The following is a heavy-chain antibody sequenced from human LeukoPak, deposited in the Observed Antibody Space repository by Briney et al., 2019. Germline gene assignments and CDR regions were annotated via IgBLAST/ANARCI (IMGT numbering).Heavy chain of an antibody. CDR2: IKQDGSEK. V-gene: IGHV3-7*01. CDR1: GFTFSSYW. CDR3: ARDGTDYGDYYFDY. D-gene: IGHD4-17*01. J-gene: IGHJ4*02. Sequence: GGSLRPSCAAPGFTFSSYWMSWVRQAPGKGLEWVANIKQDGSEKYYVDSVKGRFTISRDNAKNSLYLQMNSLRAEDTAVYYCARDGTDYGDYYFDYWGQGTLVTVSS.